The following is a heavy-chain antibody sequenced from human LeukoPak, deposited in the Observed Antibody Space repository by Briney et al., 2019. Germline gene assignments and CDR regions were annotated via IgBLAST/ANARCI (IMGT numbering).Heavy chain of an antibody. CDR2: ISAYNGNT. CDR3: ARAILLLWFGEPSGEGFDY. CDR1: GYTFTGYG. V-gene: IGHV1-18*01. D-gene: IGHD3-10*01. J-gene: IGHJ4*02. Sequence: ASVKVSCKASGYTFTGYGISWVRQAPGQGLEWMGWISAYNGNTNYAQKLQGRVTMTTDTYKSTAYMELRSLRSDDTAVYYCARAILLLWFGEPSGEGFDYWGQGTLVTVSS.